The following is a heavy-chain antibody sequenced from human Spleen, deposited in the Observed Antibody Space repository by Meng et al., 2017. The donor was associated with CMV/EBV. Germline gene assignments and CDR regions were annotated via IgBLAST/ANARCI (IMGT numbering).Heavy chain of an antibody. CDR2: LNPNGGTT. J-gene: IGHJ6*02. CDR3: ARSAYDFWHGVYSGVVDYNGMDV. CDR1: GYTFTNYG. D-gene: IGHD3-3*01. Sequence: ASVKVSCKASGYTFTNYGVSWVRQAPGQGLEWMGILNPNGGTTKCAEKFLGRVTMTSDTSTGTVYMEMSSLRSEDTAVYYCARSAYDFWHGVYSGVVDYNGMDVWGQGTTVTVSS. V-gene: IGHV1-46*01.